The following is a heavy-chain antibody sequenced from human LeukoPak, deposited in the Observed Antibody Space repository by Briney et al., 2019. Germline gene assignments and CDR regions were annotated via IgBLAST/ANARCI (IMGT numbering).Heavy chain of an antibody. V-gene: IGHV3-7*01. Sequence: GGSLRLSCAASGFTFSSHWMSWVRQAPGKGLEWVASIKQDVGEKYYVDSVKGRFTISGDNAQNSLFLQMNSLRVDDTAVYYCARGPPYGSRSDFLDYWGQGTLVTVSS. CDR1: GFTFSSHW. CDR2: IKQDVGEK. J-gene: IGHJ4*02. D-gene: IGHD3-10*01. CDR3: ARGPPYGSRSDFLDY.